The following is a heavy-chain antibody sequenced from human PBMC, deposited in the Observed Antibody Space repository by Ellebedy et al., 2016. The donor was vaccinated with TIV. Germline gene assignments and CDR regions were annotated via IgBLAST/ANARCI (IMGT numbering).Heavy chain of an antibody. CDR1: RHRFTNHW. J-gene: IGHJ4*02. Sequence: GESLKISXQTSRHRFTNHWIGWVRQQPGKGLEWVGFIYPGDSDARYSPSFQGQVTISSDKSITTAYLQWRGLKASDTAMYYCARLRDALADELDYWGQGTLVTISS. CDR2: IYPGDSDA. V-gene: IGHV5-51*01. CDR3: ARLRDALADELDY. D-gene: IGHD6-19*01.